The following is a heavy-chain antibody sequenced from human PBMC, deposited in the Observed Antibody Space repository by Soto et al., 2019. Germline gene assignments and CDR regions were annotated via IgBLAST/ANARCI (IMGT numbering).Heavy chain of an antibody. V-gene: IGHV1-69*12. D-gene: IGHD3-22*01. CDR2: IIPIFGTA. J-gene: IGHJ5*02. CDR3: ARGGRPLVSSGFYRS. Sequence: QVQLVQSGAEVKKPGSSVKVSCKASGGTFSSYAISWVRQAPGQGLEWMGGIIPIFGTANYAQKFQGRVTITAEESTGTACMELSSMGSDATAVYYCARGGRPLVSSGFYRSWGQVTLVTVSS. CDR1: GGTFSSYA.